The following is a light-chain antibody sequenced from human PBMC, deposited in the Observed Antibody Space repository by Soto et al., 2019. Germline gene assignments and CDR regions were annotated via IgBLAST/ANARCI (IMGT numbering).Light chain of an antibody. V-gene: IGKV3D-20*01. CDR1: QSVSSSY. J-gene: IGKJ5*01. Sequence: EIVLTQSPATLSLSPGERATLSCGASQSVSSSYLDWYQQKSGLAPRLLIYYASSRATGIPDRFSGSGSVSDFTVTTSSLETEDFAVYYCQHYGSSLRSLPIIFGQGTRLEIK. CDR2: YAS. CDR3: QHYGSSLRSLPII.